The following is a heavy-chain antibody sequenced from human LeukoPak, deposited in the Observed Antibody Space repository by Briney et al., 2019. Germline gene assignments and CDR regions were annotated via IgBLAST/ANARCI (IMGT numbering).Heavy chain of an antibody. V-gene: IGHV3-9*02. Sequence: GRSLRLSCAASGFTSDDYAMHWVRQAPGKGLEWVSGISWNSGSIGYADSVKGRFTISRDNAKNSLYLQMNSLRAEDMALYYCAKDKAAAGPADAFDIWGQGTMVTVSS. D-gene: IGHD6-13*01. CDR1: GFTSDDYA. CDR2: ISWNSGSI. CDR3: AKDKAAAGPADAFDI. J-gene: IGHJ3*02.